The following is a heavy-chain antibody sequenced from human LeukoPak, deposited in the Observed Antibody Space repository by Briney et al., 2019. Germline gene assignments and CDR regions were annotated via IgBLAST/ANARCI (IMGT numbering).Heavy chain of an antibody. CDR1: GFTVSSNY. V-gene: IGHV3-53*01. Sequence: GGSLRLSCAASGFTVSSNYMSWVRQAPGKGLEWVSVIYSGGSTYYADSVKGRFTISRDNSKNTLYLQMNSLRAEDTAVYYCASTPDYYDSSGYYSFDYWGHGTLVTVSS. CDR3: ASTPDYYDSSGYYSFDY. D-gene: IGHD3-22*01. J-gene: IGHJ4*01. CDR2: IYSGGST.